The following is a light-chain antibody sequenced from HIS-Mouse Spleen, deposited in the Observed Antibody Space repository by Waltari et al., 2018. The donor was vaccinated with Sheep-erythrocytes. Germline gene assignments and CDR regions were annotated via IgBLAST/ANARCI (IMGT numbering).Light chain of an antibody. CDR2: EGS. CDR1: SSAVGSYNL. J-gene: IGLJ3*02. Sequence: QSALTQPASVSGSPGHSITISCTGTSSAVGSYNLVSWYQQHPGKAPKLMIYEGSKRPSGVSNRFSGSKSGNTASLTISGLQAEAEADYYCCSYAGSSTWVFGGGTKLTVL. V-gene: IGLV2-23*01. CDR3: CSYAGSSTWV.